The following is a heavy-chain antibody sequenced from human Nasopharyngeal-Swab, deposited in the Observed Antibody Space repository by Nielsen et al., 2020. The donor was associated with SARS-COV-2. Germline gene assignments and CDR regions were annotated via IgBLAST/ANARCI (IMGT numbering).Heavy chain of an antibody. CDR2: ISYDGSNK. CDR3: ARDLFHSSSWYEDY. J-gene: IGHJ4*02. Sequence: GGSLRLSCAASEFTFSSYAMHWVRQAPGKGLEWVAVISYDGSNKYYADSVKGRFTISRDNSKNTLYLRMNSLRAEDTAVYYCARDLFHSSSWYEDYWGQGTLVTVSS. CDR1: EFTFSSYA. V-gene: IGHV3-30*04. D-gene: IGHD6-13*01.